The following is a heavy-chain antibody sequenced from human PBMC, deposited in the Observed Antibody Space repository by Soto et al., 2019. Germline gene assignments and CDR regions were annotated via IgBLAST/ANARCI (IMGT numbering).Heavy chain of an antibody. CDR1: VFTFSIYW. V-gene: IGHV3-7*03. Sequence: PGGALRLACAASVFTFSIYWMDWVRQAPGKGLELVANINQDGSEKYYVDSVNGRFTISRDNAKNSLYLQMNSLRAEDTAVYYCARFGFNRYDIDYWGQGTMVTVSS. CDR3: ARFGFNRYDIDY. CDR2: INQDGSEK. J-gene: IGHJ4*02. D-gene: IGHD2-2*01.